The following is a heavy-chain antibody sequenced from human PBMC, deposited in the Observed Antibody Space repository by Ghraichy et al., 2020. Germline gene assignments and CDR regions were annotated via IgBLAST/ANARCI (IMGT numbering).Heavy chain of an antibody. D-gene: IGHD3-10*01. CDR2: IIVKPSGGAT. Sequence: GGSLRLSCAVSGLTFKNAWVSWVRQAPGKGLEWIGHIIVKPSGGATEYAAPARGRFSISRDDSKNTVYLQLNNLDMEDTAVYYCAHERFGRGSSTTYLSSWGLGTLVTVSS. V-gene: IGHV3-15*01. CDR3: AHERFGRGSSTTYLSS. J-gene: IGHJ5*02. CDR1: GLTFKNAW.